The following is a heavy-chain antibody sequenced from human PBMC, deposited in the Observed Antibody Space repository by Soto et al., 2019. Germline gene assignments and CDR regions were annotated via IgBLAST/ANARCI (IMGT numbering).Heavy chain of an antibody. J-gene: IGHJ6*02. V-gene: IGHV4-34*01. D-gene: IGHD5-18*01. CDR3: ARGPPGYYYYYYGMDV. Sequence: QVQLQQWGAGLLKPSETLSLTCAVYGGSFSGYYWSWIRQPPGKGLEWIGEINHSGSTNYNPSLKSRVTISVDTSKNQFSLKLSSVTAADTAVYYCARGPPGYYYYYYGMDVWGQGTTVTVSS. CDR1: GGSFSGYY. CDR2: INHSGST.